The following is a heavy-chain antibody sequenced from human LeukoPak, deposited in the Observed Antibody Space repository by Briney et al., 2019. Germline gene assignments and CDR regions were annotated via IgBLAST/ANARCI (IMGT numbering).Heavy chain of an antibody. V-gene: IGHV3-23*01. CDR2: MSGSGGST. D-gene: IGHD1-26*01. J-gene: IGHJ4*02. Sequence: GGSLRLSCAASGFTFSSYSMNWVRQAPGKGLEWVSAMSGSGGSTYYADSVKGRFTISRDNSKNTLYLQMNSLRAEDTAVYYCAKGDTTWELLIFDFWGQGTLVTVSS. CDR3: AKGDTTWELLIFDF. CDR1: GFTFSSYS.